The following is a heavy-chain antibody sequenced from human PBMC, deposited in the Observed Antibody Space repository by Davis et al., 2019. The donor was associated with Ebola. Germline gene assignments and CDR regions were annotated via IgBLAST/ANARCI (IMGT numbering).Heavy chain of an antibody. CDR3: ARDPITMVRGVIITYLVYGMDV. CDR1: GYTFTGYY. J-gene: IGHJ6*02. V-gene: IGHV1-2*02. CDR2: INPNSGGT. D-gene: IGHD3-10*01. Sequence: ASVKVSCKASGYTFTGYYMHWVRQAPGQGLEWMGWINPNSGGTNYAQKFQGRVTMTRDTSTSTVYMELSSLRSEDTAVYYCARDPITMVRGVIITYLVYGMDVWGQGTTVTVSS.